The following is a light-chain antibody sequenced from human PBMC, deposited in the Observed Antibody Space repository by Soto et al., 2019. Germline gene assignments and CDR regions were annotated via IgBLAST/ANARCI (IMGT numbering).Light chain of an antibody. Sequence: DIQMTQSPSTLSASVGDRVTITCRASQSISSWLAWYQQKPGKAPKLLIYDASSLESGVPSRFSGSGSGTEFTLTISSLQLDDFATYYCQQYNTLGAFGQGTKVEIK. J-gene: IGKJ1*01. V-gene: IGKV1-5*01. CDR2: DAS. CDR1: QSISSW. CDR3: QQYNTLGA.